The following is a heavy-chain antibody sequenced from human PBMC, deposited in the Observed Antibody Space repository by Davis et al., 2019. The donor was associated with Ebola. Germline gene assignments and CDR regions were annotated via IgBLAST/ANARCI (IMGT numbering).Heavy chain of an antibody. V-gene: IGHV3-23*01. CDR3: ATEGYCSSTSCWTRYYYGMDV. CDR1: GFTFSSYA. J-gene: IGHJ6*02. CDR2: ITSSGSST. D-gene: IGHD2-2*01. Sequence: GESLKISCAASGFTFSSYAMRWVRQAPGKGLEWVSAITSSGSSTYYADSVKGRFTISRDNSKNTVFLQMTSLKAEDTAVYYCATEGYCSSTSCWTRYYYGMDVWGQGTTVTVSS.